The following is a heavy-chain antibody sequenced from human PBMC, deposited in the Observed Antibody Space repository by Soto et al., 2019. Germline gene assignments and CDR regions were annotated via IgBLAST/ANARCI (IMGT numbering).Heavy chain of an antibody. J-gene: IGHJ4*02. D-gene: IGHD6-13*01. CDR3: AHTLASSYSSSWYYFDY. CDR2: IYWDDDK. Sequence: SGPTLVNPTQTLTLTCTFSGFSLSTSGVGVGWIRQPPGKALEWLALIYWDDDKRYSPSLKSRLTITKDTSKNQVVLTMTNMDPVDTATYYCAHTLASSYSSSWYYFDYWGQGTLVTVSS. CDR1: GFSLSTSGVG. V-gene: IGHV2-5*02.